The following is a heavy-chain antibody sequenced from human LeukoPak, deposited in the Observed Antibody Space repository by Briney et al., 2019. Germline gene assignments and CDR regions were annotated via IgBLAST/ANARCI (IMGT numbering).Heavy chain of an antibody. Sequence: GGSLRLSCATSAFSVTSNYMSWVRQAPGKGLEWVSVFYKDGSTYHADSVKGRFTISRDNAKNTVNLHMNTLRVEDTGLYYCTRDSGGATNGYPSRWGQGTLVTVSS. CDR1: AFSVTSNY. V-gene: IGHV3-66*01. CDR3: TRDSGGATNGYPSR. J-gene: IGHJ4*02. D-gene: IGHD2-8*01. CDR2: FYKDGST.